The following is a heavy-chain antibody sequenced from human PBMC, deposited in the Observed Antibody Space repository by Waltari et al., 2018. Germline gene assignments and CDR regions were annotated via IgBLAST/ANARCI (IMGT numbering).Heavy chain of an antibody. J-gene: IGHJ4*02. CDR1: GYSISSGYY. D-gene: IGHD5-12*01. Sequence: QVQLQESGPGLVKPSETLSLTCAVSGYSISSGYYWGWIRQPPGKGLEWIGSIYQSWSTYYNPSLKSRVTISVDAFKNQFSLKLSSVTAADTAVYYCARRGYSGYDFDYWGQGTLVTVSS. CDR2: IYQSWST. V-gene: IGHV4-38-2*01. CDR3: ARRGYSGYDFDY.